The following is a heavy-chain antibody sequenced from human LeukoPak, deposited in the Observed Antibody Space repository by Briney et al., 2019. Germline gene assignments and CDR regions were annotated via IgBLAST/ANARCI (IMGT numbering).Heavy chain of an antibody. J-gene: IGHJ3*02. CDR2: IIPIFGTA. Sequence: ASVKVSCKASGGTFSSYAISWVRQAPGQGLEWMGGIIPIFGTANYAQKFQGRVTITPDESTSTAYMELSSLRSEDTAVYYCARSTYYYDSSGYYYCDAFDIWGQGTMVTVSS. V-gene: IGHV1-69*13. D-gene: IGHD3-22*01. CDR1: GGTFSSYA. CDR3: ARSTYYYDSSGYYYCDAFDI.